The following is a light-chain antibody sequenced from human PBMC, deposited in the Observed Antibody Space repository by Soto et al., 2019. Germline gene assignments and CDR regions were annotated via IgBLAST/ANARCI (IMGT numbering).Light chain of an antibody. Sequence: EIVMTQSPATLSVSPGERATLSCRASQSVSSNLAWSQQKPGPTPKLLIYVASTRATGIPARFSGSGSGTQFTLTISSLQSEDLAVYYCQQYNVCPLTFGGGTKVEFK. CDR1: QSVSSN. CDR2: VAS. J-gene: IGKJ4*01. CDR3: QQYNVCPLT. V-gene: IGKV3-15*01.